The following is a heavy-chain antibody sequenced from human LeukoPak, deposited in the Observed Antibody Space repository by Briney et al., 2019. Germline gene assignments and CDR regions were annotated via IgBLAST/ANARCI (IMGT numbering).Heavy chain of an antibody. D-gene: IGHD3-16*02. V-gene: IGHV3-20*04. CDR3: ARDQMITFGGVTVAFDY. CDR1: GFTFDDYG. Sequence: GGSLRLSCAASGFTFDDYGMSWVRHAPGKGLEWVSGINWNGGSTGYADSVKGRFTISRDNAKNSLYLQMNSLRAEDTALYYCARDQMITFGGVTVAFDYWGQGTLVTVSS. CDR2: INWNGGST. J-gene: IGHJ4*02.